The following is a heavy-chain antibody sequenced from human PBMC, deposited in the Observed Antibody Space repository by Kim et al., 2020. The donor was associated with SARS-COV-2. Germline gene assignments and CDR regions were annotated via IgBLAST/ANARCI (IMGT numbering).Heavy chain of an antibody. D-gene: IGHD6-13*01. CDR2: INAGNGNT. J-gene: IGHJ3*02. CDR1: GYTFTSYA. CDR3: ARDHQSSSWADAFDI. V-gene: IGHV1-3*01. Sequence: ASVKVSCKASGYTFTSYAMHWVRQAPGQRLEWMGWINAGNGNTKYSQKFQGRVTITRDTSASTAYMELSSLRSEDTALYYCARDHQSSSWADAFDIWGQGTMVTVSS.